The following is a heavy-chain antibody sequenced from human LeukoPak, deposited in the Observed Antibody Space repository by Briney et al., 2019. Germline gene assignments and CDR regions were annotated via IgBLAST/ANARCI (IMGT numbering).Heavy chain of an antibody. D-gene: IGHD2-2*03. CDR1: GFTFSSYS. V-gene: IGHV3-48*01. J-gene: IGHJ6*03. CDR3: ARISMDYYYYYMDV. Sequence: GGSLRLSCAVSGFTFSSYSMNWVRQAPGKGLEWVSYISSSSSTIYYADSVKGRFTISRDNAKNSLYLQMNSLRAEDTAVYYCARISMDYYYYYMDVWGKGTTVTVSS. CDR2: ISSSSSTI.